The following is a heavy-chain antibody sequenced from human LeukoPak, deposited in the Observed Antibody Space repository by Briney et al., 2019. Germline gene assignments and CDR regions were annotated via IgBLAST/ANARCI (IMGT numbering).Heavy chain of an antibody. D-gene: IGHD3-22*01. CDR3: ARARSGSSGYFSALDI. J-gene: IGHJ3*02. V-gene: IGHV1-18*01. CDR2: INPYNANT. Sequence: GASVKVSCKASGYTFTSYGISWLRQAPGQGLEWMGWINPYNANTNYAQKLQGRVIMTTDTSTSTAYMEVRSLRSDDTAVYYCARARSGSSGYFSALDIWGQGTMVTVSS. CDR1: GYTFTSYG.